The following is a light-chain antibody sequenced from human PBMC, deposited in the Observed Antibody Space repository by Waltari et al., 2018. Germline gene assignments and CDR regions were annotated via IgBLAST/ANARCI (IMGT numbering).Light chain of an antibody. CDR3: QAWDRNTVI. Sequence: SYELTQPPSVSVSPGQTASITCSGDKLGGKFASWYQLRAGQSPVLVISQHNQRPSGIPERFSASYSGNTATLAISGTQAMDEADYYCQAWDRNTVIFGGGTKLSVL. J-gene: IGLJ2*01. CDR1: KLGGKF. CDR2: QHN. V-gene: IGLV3-1*01.